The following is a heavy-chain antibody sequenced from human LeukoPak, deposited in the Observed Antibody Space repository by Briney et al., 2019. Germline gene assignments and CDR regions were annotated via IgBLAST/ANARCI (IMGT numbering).Heavy chain of an antibody. J-gene: IGHJ4*02. CDR2: VYYSGST. D-gene: IGHD6-13*01. CDR1: GGSISSYY. V-gene: IGHV4-59*01. CDR3: ARGWGIAAPRRVDY. Sequence: SETLSLTCTVSGGSISSYYWSWIRQPPGKGLEWIGYVYYSGSTNYNPSLKSRVTISVDTSKNQFSLKLTSVTAADTAVYYCARGWGIAAPRRVDYWGQGTLVTVSS.